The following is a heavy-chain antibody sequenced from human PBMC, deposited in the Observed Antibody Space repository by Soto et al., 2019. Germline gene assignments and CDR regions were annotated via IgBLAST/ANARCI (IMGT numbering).Heavy chain of an antibody. V-gene: IGHV4-30-4*01. CDR1: GGSISSGDYY. Sequence: SETLSLTCTVSGGSISSGDYYWSWIRQPPGKGLEWIGYIYYSGSTYYNPSLKSRVTISVDTSKNQLSLKLSSVTAADTAVYYCARDPRTYCSSTSCYDAFDIWGQGTMVTVSS. CDR2: IYYSGST. CDR3: ARDPRTYCSSTSCYDAFDI. J-gene: IGHJ3*02. D-gene: IGHD2-2*01.